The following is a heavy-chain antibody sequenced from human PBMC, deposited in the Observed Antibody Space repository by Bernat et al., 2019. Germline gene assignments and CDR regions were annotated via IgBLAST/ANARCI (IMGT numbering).Heavy chain of an antibody. CDR3: AKDVVVVPAAMGYFQH. D-gene: IGHD2-2*01. CDR1: GFTVSRDA. J-gene: IGHJ1*01. Sequence: EVQLLESGGGLVQPGGSLRLSCAASGFTVSRDAMTWVRQAPGKGLGWVSGISGSGGSPYYADSVKGRFTISRDNSKNTLYLQMTSLRAEDTAVYYCAKDVVVVPAAMGYFQHWGQGTLVTVSS. V-gene: IGHV3-23*01. CDR2: ISGSGGSP.